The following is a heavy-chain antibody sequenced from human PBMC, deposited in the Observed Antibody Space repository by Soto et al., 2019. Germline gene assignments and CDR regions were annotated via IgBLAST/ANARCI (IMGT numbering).Heavy chain of an antibody. CDR3: ARPYYIWGGYRYTDNYWYFDL. J-gene: IGHJ2*01. CDR2: IYSGGST. Sequence: GGSLRLSCAASGFTVSSNYMSWVRQAPGKGLEWVSVIYSGGSTYYADSVKGRFTISRDNSKNTLYLQMNSLRAEDTAVYYCARPYYIWGGYRYTDNYWYFDLWGRGTLVTVSS. V-gene: IGHV3-66*04. CDR1: GFTVSSNY. D-gene: IGHD3-16*02.